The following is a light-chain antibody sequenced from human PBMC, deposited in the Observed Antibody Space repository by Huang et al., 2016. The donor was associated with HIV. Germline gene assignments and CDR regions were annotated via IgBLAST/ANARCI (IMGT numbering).Light chain of an antibody. CDR3: VQVLQDPPI. V-gene: IGKV2-28*01. CDR2: LGS. Sequence: DIVMIQSPLSLPVTPGEPASISFRSSQSLLHSNGYNFLNLYLQKPGQSPQHLIYLGSNRASGVPDRLSDSASGTDFTLKISRVEADDVGVYYCVQVLQDPPIFVPGTKVDIK. CDR1: QSLLHSNGYNF. J-gene: IGKJ3*01.